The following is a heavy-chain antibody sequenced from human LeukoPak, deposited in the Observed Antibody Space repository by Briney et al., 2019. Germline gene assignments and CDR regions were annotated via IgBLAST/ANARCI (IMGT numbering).Heavy chain of an antibody. Sequence: SETLSLTCSVYGGSFSADYWGWIRQSPEKGLEWIGEINHSGSTNYNPSLKSRVTISVDTSKNQFSLKLSSVTAADTAVYYCARSALAGNYYYYYYMDVWGKGTTVTVSS. D-gene: IGHD6-19*01. J-gene: IGHJ6*03. CDR2: INHSGST. CDR1: GGSFSADY. CDR3: ARSALAGNYYYYYYMDV. V-gene: IGHV4-34*01.